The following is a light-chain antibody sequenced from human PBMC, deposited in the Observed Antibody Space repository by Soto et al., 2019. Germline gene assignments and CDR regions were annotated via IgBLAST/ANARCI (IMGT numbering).Light chain of an antibody. CDR1: QSISSW. J-gene: IGKJ4*01. CDR2: QAS. V-gene: IGKV1-5*03. CDR3: EDYSSSSGLT. Sequence: DIQMTQSPSTLSASVGDRVTITCRASQSISSWLAWYQPKPGKAPKLLIFQASSLKSGVPSRFSGSGSATEYTLTISSLQPDDFGSYYCEDYSSSSGLTFGGGTKVVIK.